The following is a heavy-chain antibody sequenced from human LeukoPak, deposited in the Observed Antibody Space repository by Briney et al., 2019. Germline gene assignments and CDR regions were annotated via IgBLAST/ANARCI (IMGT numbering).Heavy chain of an antibody. Sequence: GGPVTLFCAVWGLNFTIFCFNWVRQAPGKVREWVSYIDARSGITYYADSVQGRFTISRDNAQESVFLQMNSLRADDTAVYYCARTYDFGRGPPGDAFDNWGPGTLVTVSS. J-gene: IGHJ3*02. CDR3: ARTYDFGRGPPGDAFDN. V-gene: IGHV3-48*01. CDR1: GLNFTIFC. CDR2: IDARSGIT. D-gene: IGHD3-3*01.